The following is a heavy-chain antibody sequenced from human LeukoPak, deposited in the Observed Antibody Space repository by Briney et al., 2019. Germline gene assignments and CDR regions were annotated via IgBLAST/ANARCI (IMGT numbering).Heavy chain of an antibody. V-gene: IGHV1-69*04. CDR1: GGTFSIYA. D-gene: IGHD6-6*01. CDR3: ARGEGIAARVDAFDI. J-gene: IGHJ3*02. CDR2: IIPILGIA. Sequence: SVKLSSTASGGTFSIYATRSVRQAPGQGLEWMGRIIPILGIANYAQKFQGRVTITADKSASTAYVELSSLRSEDTAVYYCARGEGIAARVDAFDIWGQGTMVTVSS.